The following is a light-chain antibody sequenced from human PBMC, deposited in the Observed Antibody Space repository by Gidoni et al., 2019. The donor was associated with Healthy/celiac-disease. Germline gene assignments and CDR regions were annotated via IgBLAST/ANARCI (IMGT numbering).Light chain of an antibody. CDR1: QSISSY. V-gene: IGKV1-39*01. CDR3: QQSYSTLLFT. J-gene: IGKJ3*01. Sequence: DLQMTQSPSSMSASVGDRVTITCRASQSISSYLHWYQQKPGKAPKLLIYAASSLQSGVPSRFSGSGSGTDFTLTISSLQPEDFATYYCQQSYSTLLFTFGPGTKVDIK. CDR2: AAS.